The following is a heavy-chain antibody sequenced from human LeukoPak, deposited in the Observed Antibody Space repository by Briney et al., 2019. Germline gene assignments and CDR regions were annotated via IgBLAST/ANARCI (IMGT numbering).Heavy chain of an antibody. CDR1: GFTFSDYG. CDR3: VKGWTGHSTAWYLD. J-gene: IGHJ4*02. CDR2: ITGRGDRP. Sequence: GGSLRLSCVASGFTFSDYGLNWVRQAPGKGVEWVSAITGRGDRPFYADSVKGRFTVSRDNSRATLYLQMNSLTAEDTAVYHCVKGWTGHSTAWYLDWGQGTLVTVSS. D-gene: IGHD2-2*01. V-gene: IGHV3-23*01.